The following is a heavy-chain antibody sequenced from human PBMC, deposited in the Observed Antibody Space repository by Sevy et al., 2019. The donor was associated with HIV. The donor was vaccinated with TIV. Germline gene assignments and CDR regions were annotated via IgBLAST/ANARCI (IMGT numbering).Heavy chain of an antibody. CDR2: ILYEGINK. Sequence: GGSLRLSCAASVFSFDRYGKHWVRQAPGKGLEWVAVILYEGINKDYGDSVRGRFTISRDNSKNTLYLQMNSLRVDDTAVYYCATGRDYGSGSYDYWGPGTLVTVSS. D-gene: IGHD3-10*01. J-gene: IGHJ4*02. CDR3: ATGRDYGSGSYDY. V-gene: IGHV3-33*01. CDR1: VFSFDRYG.